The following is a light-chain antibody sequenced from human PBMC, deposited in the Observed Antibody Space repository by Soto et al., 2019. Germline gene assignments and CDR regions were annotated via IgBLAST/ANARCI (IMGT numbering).Light chain of an antibody. CDR3: QQYNNWPPGT. CDR1: QSVSSN. Sequence: EIVMTQFPATLSVSTGEIATLSCRASQSVSSNLAWYQQKGGQAPRLLMYGAPTRATGVPARFSGSGSGTEFTLTISSLQSEDVAVYYGQQYNNWPPGTFGQGTKLEIK. V-gene: IGKV3-15*01. J-gene: IGKJ2*02. CDR2: GAP.